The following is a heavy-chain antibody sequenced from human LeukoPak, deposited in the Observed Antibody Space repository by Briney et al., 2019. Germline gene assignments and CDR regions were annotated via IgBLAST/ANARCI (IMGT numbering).Heavy chain of an antibody. Sequence: GGSLRLSCAASGFTVSSNYMSWVRQAPGKGLEWVSVIYSGGSTYYADSVKGRFTISRDNSKNTLYLQMNSLRAEDTAVYYCARNYYYSSGDCSSFSYYYYYMDVWGKGTTVTVSS. CDR2: IYSGGST. V-gene: IGHV3-53*01. D-gene: IGHD3-22*01. CDR1: GFTVSSNY. J-gene: IGHJ6*03. CDR3: ARNYYYSSGDCSSFSYYYYYMDV.